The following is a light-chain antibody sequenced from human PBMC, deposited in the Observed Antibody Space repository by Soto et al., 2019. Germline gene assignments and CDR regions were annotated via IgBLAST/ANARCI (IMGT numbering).Light chain of an antibody. V-gene: IGKV3-11*01. CDR1: QSVNRY. CDR2: DAS. Sequence: ETVMTQSPVTLSGSTRERPMLCRWASQSVNRYLVWYQQKPGQAPRLLMYDASKRATGIPARFSGSGSGTDFTLTISSLEPEDFAVYYCQQRDIWPWTFGQGTKVDIK. CDR3: QQRDIWPWT. J-gene: IGKJ1*01.